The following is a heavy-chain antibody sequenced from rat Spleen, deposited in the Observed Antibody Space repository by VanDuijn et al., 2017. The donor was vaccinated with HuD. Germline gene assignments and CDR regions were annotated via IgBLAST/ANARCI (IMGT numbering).Heavy chain of an antibody. V-gene: IGHV5-29*01. J-gene: IGHJ2*01. D-gene: IGHD1-10*01. CDR3: TREAYNNYGY. CDR2: ITKTGGSS. CDR1: GFTFSNYG. Sequence: EVQLVESDGGLVQPGRSLKLSCAASGFTFSNYGMAWVRQAPTKGLEWVATITKTGGSSYYPDSVKGRFTISRDNAKSTLYLQMNSLRSEDTATYYCTREAYNNYGYWGQGVMVTVSS.